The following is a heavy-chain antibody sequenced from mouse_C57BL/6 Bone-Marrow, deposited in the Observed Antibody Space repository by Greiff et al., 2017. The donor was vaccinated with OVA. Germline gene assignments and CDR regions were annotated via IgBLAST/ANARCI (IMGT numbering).Heavy chain of an antibody. Sequence: EVKLQESGGGLVKPGGSLKLSCAASGFTFSSYAMSWVRQTPEKRLEWVATISDGGSYTYYPDNVTGRFTISRDNAKNNLYLQMSHLKSEDTAMYYCARDSSGPYYYAMDYWGQGTSVTVSS. J-gene: IGHJ4*01. CDR2: ISDGGSYT. CDR1: GFTFSSYA. V-gene: IGHV5-4*01. CDR3: ARDSSGPYYYAMDY. D-gene: IGHD3-2*02.